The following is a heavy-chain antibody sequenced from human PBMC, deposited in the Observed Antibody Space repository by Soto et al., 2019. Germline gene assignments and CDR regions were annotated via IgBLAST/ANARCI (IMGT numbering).Heavy chain of an antibody. Sequence: QVQLVQSGAEVKKPGASVKVSCKASGYTFTSYGISWVRQAPGQGLEWMGWISAYNGNTNYAQKLQGRVTMTTDTSTSTAYMELRSLRSDDTAGYYCAFGREEAGMHYYYYGMDVWGQGTTVTVSS. J-gene: IGHJ6*02. CDR1: GYTFTSYG. CDR3: AFGREEAGMHYYYYGMDV. V-gene: IGHV1-18*01. CDR2: ISAYNGNT. D-gene: IGHD1-26*01.